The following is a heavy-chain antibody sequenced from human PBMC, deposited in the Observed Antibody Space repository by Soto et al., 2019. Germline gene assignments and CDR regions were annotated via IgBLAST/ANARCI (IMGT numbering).Heavy chain of an antibody. CDR1: GYTFNRYG. J-gene: IGHJ6*02. CDR3: ASEGYCSSGSCALDSHDYFGMDV. CDR2: ISRYNEKT. V-gene: IGHV1-18*01. D-gene: IGHD2-15*01. Sequence: QVQLVQSGAEVKKPGASVKLSCKASGYTFNRYGISWVRQAPGQGLEWMGWISRYNEKTNYAQNFQGRVTMTTETATTAADMEWRSLTAYDAAGYFCASEGYCSSGSCALDSHDYFGMDVLGQGTTVTVSS.